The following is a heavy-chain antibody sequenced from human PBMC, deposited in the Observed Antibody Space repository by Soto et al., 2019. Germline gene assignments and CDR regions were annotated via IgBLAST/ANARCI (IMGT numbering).Heavy chain of an antibody. V-gene: IGHV4-31*03. Sequence: QVQLQESGPGLVKPSQTLSLTCTVSGGSISSGGYYWSWIRQHPGKGLEWIGNIYYSGSTYYNPSLKSRVTISVDTSKNQFSLKLSSVTAADTAVYYCARGVGGITIFGVVTDYYYMDVWGKGTTVTVSS. CDR2: IYYSGST. D-gene: IGHD3-3*01. J-gene: IGHJ6*03. CDR1: GGSISSGGYY. CDR3: ARGVGGITIFGVVTDYYYMDV.